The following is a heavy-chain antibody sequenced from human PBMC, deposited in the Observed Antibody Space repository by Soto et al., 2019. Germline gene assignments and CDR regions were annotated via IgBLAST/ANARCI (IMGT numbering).Heavy chain of an antibody. V-gene: IGHV3-43*01. CDR2: ISWDGGST. J-gene: IGHJ6*02. D-gene: IGHD3-3*01. CDR1: GFTFDDYT. Sequence: GSLRLSCAASGFTFDDYTIQWVRQAPGKGLEWVSLISWDGGSTYYADSVKGRFTISRDNSKNSLYLQMNSLRTEDTALYYCAKDITEYRAYYDFWSGYYYYYGMDFWGQGTTVTVSS. CDR3: AKDITEYRAYYDFWSGYYYYYGMDF.